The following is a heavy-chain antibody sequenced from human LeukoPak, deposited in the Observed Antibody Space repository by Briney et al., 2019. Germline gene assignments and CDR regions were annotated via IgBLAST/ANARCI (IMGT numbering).Heavy chain of an antibody. CDR1: GGSTSSYY. CDR3: ARHFAGPGTYTPYHGIDV. J-gene: IGHJ6*02. D-gene: IGHD3-3*01. CDR2: IYYSGST. Sequence: SETLSLTCTVSGGSTSSYYWTWIRQPPGKGLEWIGYIYYSGSTNYNPSLKRRVTISEDTSKKHFSLKLSSVTAADTAVYYCARHFAGPGTYTPYHGIDVWGQGTTVTVS. V-gene: IGHV4-59*08.